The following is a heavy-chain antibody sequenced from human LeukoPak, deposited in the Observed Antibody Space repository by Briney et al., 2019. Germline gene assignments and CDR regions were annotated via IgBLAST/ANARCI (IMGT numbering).Heavy chain of an antibody. V-gene: IGHV4-31*02. CDR2: IYYSGST. CDR3: ARIQGPPLFYFDY. J-gene: IGHJ4*02. Sequence: LRLSCAASGFSVGNNYMSWIRQHPGKGLEWIGYIYYSGSTYYNPSLKSRVTISVDTSKNQFSLKLSSVTAADTAVYYCARIQGPPLFYFDYWGQGTLVTVSS. CDR1: GFSVGNNY.